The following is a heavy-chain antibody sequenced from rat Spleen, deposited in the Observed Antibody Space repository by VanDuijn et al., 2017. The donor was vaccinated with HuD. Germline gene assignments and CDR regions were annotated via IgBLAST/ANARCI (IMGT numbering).Heavy chain of an antibody. D-gene: IGHD1-6*01. CDR1: GFTFSRSA. CDR3: AREADKPFHYFDY. CDR2: ISYEGNTA. V-gene: IGHV5-29*01. Sequence: EVQLVESGGGLVQPGRSLKLSCAASGFTFSRSAMAWVRQAPTKGLEWVASISYEGNTAFYGDSMKGRFTISRDNAKSTLYLQMDSLRSEDTATYYCAREADKPFHYFDYWGQGVMVTVSS. J-gene: IGHJ2*01.